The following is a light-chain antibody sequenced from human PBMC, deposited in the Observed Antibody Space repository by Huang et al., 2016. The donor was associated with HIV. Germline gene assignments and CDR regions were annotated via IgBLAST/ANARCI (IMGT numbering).Light chain of an antibody. J-gene: IGKJ1*01. CDR1: QNINTN. V-gene: IGKV3-15*01. Sequence: EIVMTQSPGTLSVAPGERATLSCRASQNINTNLAWFQQKPGQAPRLLIYAASTRTADFPARFSGSGSRTEFILTISSLQSEDIAVYYCQQYNDWPRSFGQGTKVEIK. CDR3: QQYNDWPRS. CDR2: AAS.